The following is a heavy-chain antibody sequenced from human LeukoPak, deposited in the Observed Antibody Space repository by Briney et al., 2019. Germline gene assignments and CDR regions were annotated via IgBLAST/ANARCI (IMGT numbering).Heavy chain of an antibody. CDR1: GFTFNDHA. CDR3: AKSSVMGRSGSFDY. CDR2: ISASGAST. J-gene: IGHJ4*03. D-gene: IGHD2-8*01. V-gene: IGHV3-23*01. Sequence: GGSLILSCTASGFTFNDHAMIWVRLATGKVLQWVSAISASGASTYYADSVKGRFSIARDNSKDTLSLFMMNLSADDTAVYYCAKSSVMGRSGSFDYWGQGTLVTVPS.